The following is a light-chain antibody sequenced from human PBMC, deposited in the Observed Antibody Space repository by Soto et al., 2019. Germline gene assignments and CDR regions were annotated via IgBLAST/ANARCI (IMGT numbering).Light chain of an antibody. V-gene: IGLV2-14*03. CDR1: SSDVGGYNF. CDR3: CSYAYTNNGV. Sequence: QSALTQPASVSGSPGQSITISCTGTSSDVGGYNFVSWYQQHPGKVPKLMIYDVSSRPSGVSNRFSGPKSGNMASLTISGLQAEDEADYYCCSYAYTNNGVFGGGTKLTVL. CDR2: DVS. J-gene: IGLJ2*01.